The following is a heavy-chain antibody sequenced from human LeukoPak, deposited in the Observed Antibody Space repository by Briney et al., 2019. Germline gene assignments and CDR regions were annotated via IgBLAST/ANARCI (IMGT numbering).Heavy chain of an antibody. CDR2: ISYDGSNK. CDR1: GFIFSSYA. V-gene: IGHV3-30*04. J-gene: IGHJ4*02. D-gene: IGHD5-18*01. CDR3: VKGRRRGYAYGTLES. Sequence: GGSLRLSCAASGFIFSSYAILWVRQAPGKGLEWVAVISYDGSNKYYADSVKGRFTISRDNNKNSLYLQMNGLRTDDTGLYYCVKGRRRGYAYGTLESWGQGTLVTVSS.